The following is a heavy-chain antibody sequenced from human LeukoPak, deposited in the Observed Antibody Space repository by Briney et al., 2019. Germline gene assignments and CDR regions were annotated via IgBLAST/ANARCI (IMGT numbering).Heavy chain of an antibody. CDR1: GYTLTELS. J-gene: IGHJ5*02. D-gene: IGHD6-6*01. Sequence: ASVKVSCKVSGYTLTELSMHWVRQAPGKGLEWMGWINPNSGGTNYAQKFQGRVTMTRDTSISTAYMELSRLRSDDTAVYYCAREGYSSSRGFFDPWGQGTLVTVSS. CDR2: INPNSGGT. CDR3: AREGYSSSRGFFDP. V-gene: IGHV1-2*02.